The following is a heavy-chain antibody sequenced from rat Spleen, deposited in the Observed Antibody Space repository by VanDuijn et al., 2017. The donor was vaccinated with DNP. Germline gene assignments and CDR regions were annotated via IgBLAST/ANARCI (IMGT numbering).Heavy chain of an antibody. D-gene: IGHD4-3*01. CDR3: ARLGTRYYDY. CDR2: ISSSGSRT. Sequence: EVQLVESGGDLVQPGRSLKLSCVVSGFTFNNYWMTWVRQAPMKGLEWVATISSSGSRTYYPDSVKGRFTSSRDNVKSSLYLQMNSLRSEDTATYYCARLGTRYYDYWGQGVMVTVSS. V-gene: IGHV5-31*01. CDR1: GFTFNNYW. J-gene: IGHJ2*01.